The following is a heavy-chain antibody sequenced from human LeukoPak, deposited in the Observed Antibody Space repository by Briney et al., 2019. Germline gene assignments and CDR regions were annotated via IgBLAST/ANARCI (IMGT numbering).Heavy chain of an antibody. Sequence: SETLSLTCAVYGGSFSGYYWSWIRQPPGEGLEWIGEINHSGSTNYNPSLKSRVTISVDTSKNQFSLKLSSVTAADTAVYYCARDSGSSWFFDWGQGTLVTVSS. CDR2: INHSGST. J-gene: IGHJ4*02. CDR1: GGSFSGYY. CDR3: ARDSGSSWFFD. V-gene: IGHV4-34*01. D-gene: IGHD6-13*01.